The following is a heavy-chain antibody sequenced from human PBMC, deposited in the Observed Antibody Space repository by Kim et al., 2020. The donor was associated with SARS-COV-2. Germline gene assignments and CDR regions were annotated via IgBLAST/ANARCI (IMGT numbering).Heavy chain of an antibody. V-gene: IGHV1-18*04. CDR1: GYTFTSYG. J-gene: IGHJ6*02. D-gene: IGHD6-19*01. CDR2: TSAYTVNT. Sequence: ASVKVSCKASGYTFTSYGISWVREAPGQGLEWLGWTSAYTVNTNYVQKLQGRVTMTADTSTRTAYMELRSLRSDETAVCYCARDRRKSNGWYGFNYYYGMDVWGQGTTVTVS. CDR3: ARDRRKSNGWYGFNYYYGMDV.